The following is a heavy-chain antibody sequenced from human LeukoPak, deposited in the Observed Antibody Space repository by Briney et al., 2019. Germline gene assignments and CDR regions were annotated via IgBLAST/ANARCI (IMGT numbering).Heavy chain of an antibody. CDR3: ARHAYSSSPFYYYYYMDV. CDR2: ISSSSSYI. J-gene: IGHJ6*03. Sequence: PGGSLRLSCAASGFTFSSYSMNWVRQAPGKGLEWVSSISSSSSYIYYADSVKGRFTISRDNAKNSLYLQMNSLRAEDTAVYYCARHAYSSSPFYYYYYMDVWGKGTTVTVSS. D-gene: IGHD6-6*01. CDR1: GFTFSSYS. V-gene: IGHV3-21*01.